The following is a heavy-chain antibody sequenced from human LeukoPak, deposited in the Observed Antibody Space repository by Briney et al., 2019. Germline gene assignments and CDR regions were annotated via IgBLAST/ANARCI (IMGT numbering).Heavy chain of an antibody. J-gene: IGHJ6*03. V-gene: IGHV3-23*01. CDR3: AKDPPGGSSNHSHYMDV. Sequence: PGGTLILSCAASGFTFSSYAMSWVRQAPGKGLEWVSAISGSGGSTYYADSVKGRFTISRDSSKNTLYLQMNSLRAEDTAVYYCAKDPPGGSSNHSHYMDVWGKGTTVTVSS. CDR1: GFTFSSYA. CDR2: ISGSGGST. D-gene: IGHD6-13*01.